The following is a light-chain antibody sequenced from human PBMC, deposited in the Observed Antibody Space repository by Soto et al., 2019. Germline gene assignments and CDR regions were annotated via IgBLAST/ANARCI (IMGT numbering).Light chain of an antibody. CDR2: GAS. V-gene: IGKV3-15*01. CDR3: QQYNNWSPMT. J-gene: IGKJ5*01. Sequence: SPATLSVSPGERATLSCRASQSVSSNLAWYQQKPGQAPRLLIYGASTRATGIPARFSGSGSGTEFTLTISSLQSEDFAVYYCQQYNNWSPMTFGQGTRLEIK. CDR1: QSVSSN.